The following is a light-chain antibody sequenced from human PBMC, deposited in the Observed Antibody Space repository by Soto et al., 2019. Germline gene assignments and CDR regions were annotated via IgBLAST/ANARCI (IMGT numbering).Light chain of an antibody. CDR2: GAS. V-gene: IGKV3-20*01. J-gene: IGKJ4*01. CDR1: QSVSSIY. Sequence: EIVLTPSPGTLSLSPVERATLSCRASQSVSSIYLAWYQQKPGQAPRLLIYGASSRATGIPDRFSGSGSGTDFTLTISRLEPEDFAVYYCQQYGSSALTFGGGTKVDIK. CDR3: QQYGSSALT.